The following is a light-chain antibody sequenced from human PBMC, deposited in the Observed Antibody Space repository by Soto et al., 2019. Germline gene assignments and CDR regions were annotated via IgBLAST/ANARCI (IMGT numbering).Light chain of an antibody. CDR1: SSDAGNYNF. CDR2: EDS. Sequence: QSALTQPASVSGSPGQSITISCTGTSSDAGNYNFVSWYQQHPGKAPKVIIYEDSTRPSGVPDRFSGSKSGNTASLTISGLQAEDEADYYCCSYAGSYTWVFGGGTRLTVL. J-gene: IGLJ3*02. CDR3: CSYAGSYTWV. V-gene: IGLV2-23*01.